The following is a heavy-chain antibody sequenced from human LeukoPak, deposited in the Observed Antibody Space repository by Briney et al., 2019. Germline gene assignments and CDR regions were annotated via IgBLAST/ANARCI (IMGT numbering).Heavy chain of an antibody. V-gene: IGHV1-2*02. J-gene: IGHJ4*02. D-gene: IGHD2-8*01. CDR3: ARDKGVRLSYYFDY. CDR2: INPNSGGT. Sequence: ASVKVFCKASGYTFTGYYMHWVRQAPGQGLEWMGWINPNSGGTNYAQKFQGRVTMTRDTSISTAYMELSRLRSDDTAVYYCARDKGVRLSYYFDYWGQGTLVTVSS. CDR1: GYTFTGYY.